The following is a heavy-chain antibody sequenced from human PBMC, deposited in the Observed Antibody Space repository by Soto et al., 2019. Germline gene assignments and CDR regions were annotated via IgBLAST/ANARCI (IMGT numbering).Heavy chain of an antibody. J-gene: IGHJ4*02. Sequence: QVQLVQSGAEVKKPGSSVKVSCKASGGTFSSYAISWVRQAPGQGLEWMGGIIPIFGTANYAQKFQGRVTITADEATSTAYMELSSLRSEDTAVYYCAIIATGYCSGGSCPRVTYVDYWGQGTLVTVSS. V-gene: IGHV1-69*12. D-gene: IGHD2-15*01. CDR1: GGTFSSYA. CDR3: AIIATGYCSGGSCPRVTYVDY. CDR2: IIPIFGTA.